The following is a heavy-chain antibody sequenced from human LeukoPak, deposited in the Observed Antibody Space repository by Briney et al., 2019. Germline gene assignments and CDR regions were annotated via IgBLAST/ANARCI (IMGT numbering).Heavy chain of an antibody. V-gene: IGHV4-4*07. Sequence: SETLSHTCTVSGGSFSNYYWSWIRQPAGKGLEWIGRIYTSGSTNYNPSVKSRVTMSVDTSNNQFSLKLTSVTAADTAVYYCARQPPQYYGMDVWGQGTTVTVSS. J-gene: IGHJ6*02. CDR3: ARQPPQYYGMDV. D-gene: IGHD1-14*01. CDR1: GGSFSNYY. CDR2: IYTSGST.